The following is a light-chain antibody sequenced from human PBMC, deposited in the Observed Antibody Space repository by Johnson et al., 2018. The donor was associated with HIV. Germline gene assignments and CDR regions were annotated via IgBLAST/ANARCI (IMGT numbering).Light chain of an antibody. CDR3: GAWDSGLSAGGV. CDR2: DNN. V-gene: IGLV1-51*01. Sequence: QLVLTQPPSVSAAPGQKVTISCSGSSSNIGNNYVSWYQQLPGTAPKLLIYDNNKRPSGIPDRFSGSKSGTSATLGITGLQTGDEADYYCGAWDSGLSAGGVFGPGTKVSVL. J-gene: IGLJ1*01. CDR1: SSNIGNNY.